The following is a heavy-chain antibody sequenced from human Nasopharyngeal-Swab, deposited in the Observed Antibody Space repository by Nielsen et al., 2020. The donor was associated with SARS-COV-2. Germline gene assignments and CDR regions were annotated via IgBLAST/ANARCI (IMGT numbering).Heavy chain of an antibody. CDR3: ARGYSWYYDFWSGYSRPNNWFDP. D-gene: IGHD3-3*01. Sequence: GSLRLSCTVSGGSISSSSYYWGWIRQPPGKGLEWIGSIYYSGSTYYNPSLKSRVTRSVDTSKNQFSLKLSSVTAADTAVYYCARGYSWYYDFWSGYSRPNNWFDPWGQGTLVTVSS. V-gene: IGHV4-39*01. J-gene: IGHJ5*02. CDR2: IYYSGST. CDR1: GGSISSSSYY.